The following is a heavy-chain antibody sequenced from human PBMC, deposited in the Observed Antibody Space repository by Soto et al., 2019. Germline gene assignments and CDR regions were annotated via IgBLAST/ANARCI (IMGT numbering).Heavy chain of an antibody. CDR1: GYTFSSYP. CDR2: INTGNGYT. V-gene: IGHV1-3*05. J-gene: IGHJ5*02. D-gene: IGHD2-15*01. Sequence: QVQLVQSAAEEKKPGASVKVSCKASGYTFSSYPMHWVRQAPGQGLEWMGWINTGNGYTKYSQNFQARVTITRDTSASTVYLQLSNLRSADTAVYYCARDRGGYCSGGSCSEAWFDPWGQGTLVTVSS. CDR3: ARDRGGYCSGGSCSEAWFDP.